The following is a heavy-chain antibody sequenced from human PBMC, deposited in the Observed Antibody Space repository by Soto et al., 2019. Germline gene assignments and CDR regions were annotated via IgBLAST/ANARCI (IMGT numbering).Heavy chain of an antibody. CDR2: ITVGTGNT. Sequence: GASVKVSCTASGFIFTSSSVQWVRQARGQRLEWIGWITVGTGNTNYAQKFQERVTITRDMSTSTAYMELRSLRSDETAVYYCARVRVATTADYWGQGTLVTVSS. V-gene: IGHV1-58*01. D-gene: IGHD5-12*01. J-gene: IGHJ4*02. CDR1: GFIFTSSS. CDR3: ARVRVATTADY.